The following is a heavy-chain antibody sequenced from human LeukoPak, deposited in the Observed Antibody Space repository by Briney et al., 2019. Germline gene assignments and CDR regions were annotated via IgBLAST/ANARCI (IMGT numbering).Heavy chain of an antibody. D-gene: IGHD1-7*01. CDR2: IYHSGST. J-gene: IGHJ5*02. CDR3: ARAQRYNWNYNVNWFDP. Sequence: SETLSLTCTVSGYSISSGYYWGWIRQPPGKGLEWIGSIYHSGSTYYNPSLKSRVTISVDTSKNQFSLKLSSVTAADTAVYYCARAQRYNWNYNVNWFDPWGQGTLVTVSS. V-gene: IGHV4-38-2*02. CDR1: GYSISSGYY.